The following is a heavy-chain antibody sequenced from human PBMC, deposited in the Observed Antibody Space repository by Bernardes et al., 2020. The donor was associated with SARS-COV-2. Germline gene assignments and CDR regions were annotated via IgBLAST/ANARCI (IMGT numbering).Heavy chain of an antibody. CDR1: GGSFSGYY. D-gene: IGHD2-2*01. CDR3: ARSFIVVVPAATYYYYGMDV. J-gene: IGHJ6*02. CDR2: INHSGST. V-gene: IGHV4-34*01. Sequence: SETLSLTCAVYGGSFSGYYWSWIRQPPGKGLEWIGEINHSGSTNYNPSLKSRVTISVDTSKNQFSLKLSSVTAADTAVYYCARSFIVVVPAATYYYYGMDVWGQGTTVTVSS.